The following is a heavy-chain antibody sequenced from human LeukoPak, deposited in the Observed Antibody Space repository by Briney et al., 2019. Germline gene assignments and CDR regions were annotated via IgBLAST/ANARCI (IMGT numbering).Heavy chain of an antibody. CDR1: GFTVSSLA. V-gene: IGHV3-21*01. CDR3: ARGPGYMDV. CDR2: ISGTSAYI. J-gene: IGHJ6*03. Sequence: GGSLRVSCAASGFTVSSLAMHWVRQAPGKGLEWVSSISGTSAYIYYGSSVRGRFTISRDNAKNSLFLQMDSLRAEDTAIYYCARGPGYMDVWGLGTTVTVSS.